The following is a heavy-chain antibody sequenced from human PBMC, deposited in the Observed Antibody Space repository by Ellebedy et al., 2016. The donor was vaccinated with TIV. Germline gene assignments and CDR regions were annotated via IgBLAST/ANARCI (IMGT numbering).Heavy chain of an antibody. CDR2: IYYSGST. J-gene: IGHJ4*02. CDR1: GGSISSYY. V-gene: IGHV4-59*01. CDR3: ARYQLLSPYYFDY. D-gene: IGHD2-2*01. Sequence: MPSETLSLTCTVSGGSISSYYWSWIRQPPGKGLEWIGYIYYSGSTNYNPSLKSRVTISVDTSKNQFSLKLSSVTAADTAVYYCARYQLLSPYYFDYWGQGTLVTVSS.